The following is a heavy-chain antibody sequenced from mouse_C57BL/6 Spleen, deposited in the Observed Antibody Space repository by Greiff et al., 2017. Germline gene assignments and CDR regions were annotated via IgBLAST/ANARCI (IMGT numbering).Heavy chain of an antibody. CDR2: ISYDGSN. CDR1: GYSITSGYY. V-gene: IGHV3-6*01. D-gene: IGHD1-1*01. J-gene: IGHJ3*01. CDR3: ARYYGFAY. Sequence: EVKLQESGPGLVKPSQSLSLTCSVTGYSITSGYYWNWIRQFPGNKLEWMGYISYDGSNNYNPSLKNRISITRDTSKNQFFLKLNSVTTEDTATYYCARYYGFAYWGQGTLVTVSA.